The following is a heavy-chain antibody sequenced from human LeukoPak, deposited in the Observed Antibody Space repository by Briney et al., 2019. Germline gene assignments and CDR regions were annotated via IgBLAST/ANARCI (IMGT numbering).Heavy chain of an antibody. Sequence: SVKVSCKASGGTFSSYAISWVRQAPGQGLEWMGGIIPIFGTANYAQKFQGRVAITADESTSTAYMELSSLRSEDTAVYYCAREGRDGYNYGYWGQGTLVTVSS. V-gene: IGHV1-69*01. D-gene: IGHD5-24*01. CDR3: AREGRDGYNYGY. CDR2: IIPIFGTA. J-gene: IGHJ4*02. CDR1: GGTFSSYA.